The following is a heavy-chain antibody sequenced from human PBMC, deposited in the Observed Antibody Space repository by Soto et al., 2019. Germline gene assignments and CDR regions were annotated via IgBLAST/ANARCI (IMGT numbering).Heavy chain of an antibody. CDR1: GFTFSSYG. J-gene: IGHJ4*02. Sequence: PGGSLRLSCAASGFTFSSYGMHWVRQAPGKGLEWVAVISYDGSNKYYADSVKGRFTISRDNSKNTLYLQMNSLRAEDTAVYYCAKESGSYSKNRHFDYWGQGTLVTVSS. CDR3: AKESGSYSKNRHFDY. D-gene: IGHD1-26*01. CDR2: ISYDGSNK. V-gene: IGHV3-30*18.